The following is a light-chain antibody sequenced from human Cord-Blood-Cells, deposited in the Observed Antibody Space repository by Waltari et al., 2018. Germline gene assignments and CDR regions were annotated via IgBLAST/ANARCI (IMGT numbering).Light chain of an antibody. V-gene: IGLV2-11*01. J-gene: IGLJ3*02. Sequence: QSALTQPRSVSGSPGQSVTIPCPRTSSDVGGYNYVSWYQQHPGKAPKLMIYDVSKRPSGVPDRFSGSKSGNTASLTISGLQAEDEADYYCCSYAGSYTVFGGGTKLTVL. CDR3: CSYAGSYTV. CDR1: SSDVGGYNY. CDR2: DVS.